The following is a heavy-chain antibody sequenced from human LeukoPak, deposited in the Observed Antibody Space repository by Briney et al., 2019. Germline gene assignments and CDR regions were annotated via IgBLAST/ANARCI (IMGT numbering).Heavy chain of an antibody. CDR3: ARAVPSSSWQNWFDP. Sequence: ASVKVSCKASGGTFSSYAISWVRQAPGRGLEWMGRIIPILGIANYAQKFQGRVTITADKSTSTAYMELSSLRSEDTAVYYCARAVPSSSWQNWFDPWGQGTLVTVSS. D-gene: IGHD6-13*01. CDR2: IIPILGIA. J-gene: IGHJ5*02. CDR1: GGTFSSYA. V-gene: IGHV1-69*04.